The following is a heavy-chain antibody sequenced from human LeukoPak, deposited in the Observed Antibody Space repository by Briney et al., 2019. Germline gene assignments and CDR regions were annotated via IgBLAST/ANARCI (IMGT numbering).Heavy chain of an antibody. Sequence: GGSLRLSCAVSGLTFNNYAMSWVRQAPGKGLEWVSAISKSGDHTYYAASAKGRCTIYRDNSKNTQYLQMNSLRAEDTAVYYCATSWGPDTSAFRWGRDGMDVWGQGTTVIVS. J-gene: IGHJ6*02. D-gene: IGHD3-16*01. CDR2: ISKSGDHT. V-gene: IGHV3-23*01. CDR3: ATSWGPDTSAFRWGRDGMDV. CDR1: GLTFNNYA.